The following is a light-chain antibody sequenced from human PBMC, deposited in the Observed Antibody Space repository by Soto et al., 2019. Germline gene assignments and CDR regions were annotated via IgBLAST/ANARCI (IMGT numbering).Light chain of an antibody. Sequence: QSALTQPDSVSGSPGQSITISCAGTSSDVGAYNYVSWYQQHPGKAPKLVIYEVGDRPSGVSNRFSGSKSGNTASLTISGLKAEDEADYYCSSYTSSTTQVFGGGTKLTVL. CDR2: EVG. CDR1: SSDVGAYNY. CDR3: SSYTSSTTQV. J-gene: IGLJ3*02. V-gene: IGLV2-14*01.